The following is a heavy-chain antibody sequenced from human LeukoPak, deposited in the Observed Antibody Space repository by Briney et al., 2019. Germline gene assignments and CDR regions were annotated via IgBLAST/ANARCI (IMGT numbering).Heavy chain of an antibody. CDR2: ISDSGGRA. D-gene: IGHD3-22*01. J-gene: IGHJ4*02. V-gene: IGHV3-23*01. Sequence: PGGSLRLSCAVSGITLSNYGMSWVRQAPGKGLEWVAGISDSGGRANYADSLKGRFTISRDNPKNTLYLQMNSLRAEDTAVYFCAKRGVVIRVILVGFHKEANYFDSWGQGALVTVSS. CDR1: GITLSNYG. CDR3: AKRGVVIRVILVGFHKEANYFDS.